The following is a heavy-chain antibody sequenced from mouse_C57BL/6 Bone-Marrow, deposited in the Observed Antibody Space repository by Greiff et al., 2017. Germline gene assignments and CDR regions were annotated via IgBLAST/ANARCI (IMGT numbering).Heavy chain of an antibody. CDR3: ARHGRQLRRFYYFDY. V-gene: IGHV1-62-2*01. CDR2: FYPGSGSI. CDR1: GYTFTEYT. D-gene: IGHD3-2*02. J-gene: IGHJ2*01. Sequence: LVEPGASVKLSCKASGYTFTEYTIHWVKQRSGQGLEWIGWFYPGSGSIKYNEKFKDKATLTADKSSSTAYMELSRLTSEVSTVYFCARHGRQLRRFYYFDYWGQGTTLTVSS.